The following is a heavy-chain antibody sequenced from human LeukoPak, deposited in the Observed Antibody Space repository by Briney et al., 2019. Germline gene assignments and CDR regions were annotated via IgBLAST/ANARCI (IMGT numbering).Heavy chain of an antibody. D-gene: IGHD6-13*01. CDR1: GYTFTSYA. CDR3: ARDSERELYSSSWPNWFDP. Sequence: GASVKVSCKASGYTFTSYAMHWVRQAPGQRLEWMGWINAGNGNTKYSQKFQGRVTITRDTSASTAYMELSSLRPGDTAVYYCARDSERELYSSSWPNWFDPWGQGTLVTVSS. J-gene: IGHJ5*02. V-gene: IGHV1-3*01. CDR2: INAGNGNT.